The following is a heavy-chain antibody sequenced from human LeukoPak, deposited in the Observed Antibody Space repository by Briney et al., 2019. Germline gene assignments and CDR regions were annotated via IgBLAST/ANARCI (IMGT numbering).Heavy chain of an antibody. J-gene: IGHJ3*02. V-gene: IGHV3-23*03. CDR3: AKRITGTTRLGAFDI. CDR1: GFTFSSYA. Sequence: GGSLRLSCAASGFTFSSYAMSWVRQAPGKGLEWVSVIYSGGSTYYADSVKGRFTISRDNSKNTLYLQMNSLRAEDTAVYYCAKRITGTTRLGAFDIWGQGTMVTVSS. CDR2: IYSGGST. D-gene: IGHD1-7*01.